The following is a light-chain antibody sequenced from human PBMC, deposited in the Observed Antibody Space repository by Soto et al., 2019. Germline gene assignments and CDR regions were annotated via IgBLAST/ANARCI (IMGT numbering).Light chain of an antibody. CDR2: DAS. Sequence: EIVLTHSPATLSLSPGERATLSCRASQSVSSYFAWYQQKPGQAPRLLIYDASSRATGIPARFSGSGSGTNFTLTISCLEPEDFAVYYCQQRSDWPLTFGQGTKV. CDR1: QSVSSY. CDR3: QQRSDWPLT. V-gene: IGKV3-11*01. J-gene: IGKJ1*01.